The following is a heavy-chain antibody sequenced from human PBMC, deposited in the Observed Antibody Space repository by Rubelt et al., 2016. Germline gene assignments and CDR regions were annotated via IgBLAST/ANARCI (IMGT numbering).Heavy chain of an antibody. CDR3: ARTDYDSCGCLDF. V-gene: IGHV4-59*11. D-gene: IGHD3-22*01. CDR2: IYDSGST. CDR1: GGSITSHN. J-gene: IGHJ4*02. Sequence: QVQLQQWGAGLLKPSETLFLTCAVSGGSITSHNWSWIRQPPGKGLEWIGYIYDSGSTNYNPSLKSRVSISVDTAKNQLSQRRSSVTAADTAGYYCARTDYDSCGCLDFWGQGTLVTVSS.